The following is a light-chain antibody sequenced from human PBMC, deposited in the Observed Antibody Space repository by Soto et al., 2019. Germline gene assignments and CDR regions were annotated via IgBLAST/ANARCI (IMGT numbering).Light chain of an antibody. CDR3: QTWGTGYRL. CDR2: LNSDGRH. J-gene: IGLJ2*01. Sequence: QLVLTQSPSASASLGASVKLTCTLSRGHSTYSFAWHQLQPVKRPRFLMTLNSDGRHFKGDGIPDRFSGSSSGAERYLIISSLQYEDEADYYCQTWGTGYRLFGGGTQLTV. CDR1: RGHSTYS. V-gene: IGLV4-69*01.